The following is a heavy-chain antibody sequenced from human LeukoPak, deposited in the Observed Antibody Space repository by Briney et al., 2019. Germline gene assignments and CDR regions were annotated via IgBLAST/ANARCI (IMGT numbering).Heavy chain of an antibody. D-gene: IGHD6-13*01. J-gene: IGHJ4*02. CDR3: ARDPGYSSNWYFDY. CDR2: IWYDGSNK. V-gene: IGHV3-33*01. CDR1: GFTFSSYG. Sequence: GGSLRLSCAASGFTFSSYGMHWVRQAPGKGLEWVALIWYDGSNKYYADSVKGRFTISRDNSKNTLYLQMNSLRAEDTAIFFCARDPGYSSNWYFDYWGQGTLVTVSS.